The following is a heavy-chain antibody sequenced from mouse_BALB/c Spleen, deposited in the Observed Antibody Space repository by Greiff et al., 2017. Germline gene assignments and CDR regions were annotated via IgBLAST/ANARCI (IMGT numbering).Heavy chain of an antibody. Sequence: VHLVESGPGLVAPSQSLSITCTVSGFSLTGYGVNWVRQPPGKGLEWLGMIWGDGSTDYNSALKSRLSISKDNSKSQVFLKMNSLQTDDTARYYCARGPSYYGNYDYFDYWGQGTTLTVSS. CDR1: GFSLTGYG. CDR3: ARGPSYYGNYDYFDY. CDR2: IWGDGST. J-gene: IGHJ2*01. D-gene: IGHD2-10*01. V-gene: IGHV2-6-7*01.